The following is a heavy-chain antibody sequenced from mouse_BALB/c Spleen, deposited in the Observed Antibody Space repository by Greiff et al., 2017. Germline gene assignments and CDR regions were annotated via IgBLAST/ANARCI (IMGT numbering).Heavy chain of an antibody. CDR1: GFTFSSFG. J-gene: IGHJ4*01. CDR3: ARLGAYGENAMDY. Sequence: EVKVVESGGGLVQPGGSRKLSCAASGFTFSSFGMHWVRQAPEKGLEWVAYISSGSSTIYYADTVKGRFTISRDNPKNTLFLQMTSLRSEDTAMYYCARLGAYGENAMDYWGQGTSVTVSS. V-gene: IGHV5-17*02. D-gene: IGHD1-1*02. CDR2: ISSGSSTI.